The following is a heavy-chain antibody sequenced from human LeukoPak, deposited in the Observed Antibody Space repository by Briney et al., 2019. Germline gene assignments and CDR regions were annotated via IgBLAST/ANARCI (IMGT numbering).Heavy chain of an antibody. CDR3: AKFFEYYYDSSGYSGAFDI. Sequence: GGSLRLPCAASGFTFTTYWMNWVRQAPGKGLEWVANLNQDGSEKYYLDSLKGRFTISRDNAKNSLYLQVNSLRAEDTAVYYCAKFFEYYYDSSGYSGAFDIWGQGTMVTVSS. V-gene: IGHV3-7*03. D-gene: IGHD3-22*01. CDR1: GFTFTTYW. J-gene: IGHJ3*02. CDR2: LNQDGSEK.